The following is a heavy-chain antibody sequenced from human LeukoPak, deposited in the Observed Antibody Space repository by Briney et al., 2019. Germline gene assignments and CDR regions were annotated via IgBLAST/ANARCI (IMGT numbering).Heavy chain of an antibody. D-gene: IGHD3-10*01. V-gene: IGHV3-53*01. CDR1: GFTVSSNY. J-gene: IGHJ6*03. CDR3: ARIYGSGSYLYYYYYYMDV. CDR2: IYSGGST. Sequence: GGSLRLSCAASGFTVSSNYMSWVRQAPGKGLEWVSVIYSGGSTYYADSVKGRFTISRDNSKNTLYLQMNSLRAEDTAVYYCARIYGSGSYLYYYYYYMDVWGKGTTVTISS.